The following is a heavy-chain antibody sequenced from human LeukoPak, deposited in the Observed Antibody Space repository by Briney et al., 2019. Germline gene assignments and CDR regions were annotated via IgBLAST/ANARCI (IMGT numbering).Heavy chain of an antibody. V-gene: IGHV4-59*01. CDR2: IYYSGST. CDR3: ARYTPQGYGWGGYNRFDP. CDR1: GGSISSYY. Sequence: SETLSLTCTVSGGSISSYYWNWIRQPPGKGLEWIGYIYYSGSTNYNPSLKSRVTISLDTSKNQFSLNLTSATAADTAVYYCARYTPQGYGWGGYNRFDPWGQGTLVTVSS. J-gene: IGHJ5*02. D-gene: IGHD3-16*01.